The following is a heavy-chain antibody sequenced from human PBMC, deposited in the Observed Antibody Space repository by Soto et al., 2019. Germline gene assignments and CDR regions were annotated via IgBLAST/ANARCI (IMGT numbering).Heavy chain of an antibody. CDR2: IYYSGMT. V-gene: IGHV4-39*01. J-gene: IGHJ4*02. CDR1: GGSISSTNHY. Sequence: SETLSLTCTVSGGSISSTNHYWGWIRQPPGKGLEWIGDIYYSGMTRYDPSLKSRVTISVDTSKNQFSLKLSSVTAADTAVYYCARHGYYYDSTGYYYFVWGQGTLVTVSS. D-gene: IGHD3-22*01. CDR3: ARHGYYYDSTGYYYFV.